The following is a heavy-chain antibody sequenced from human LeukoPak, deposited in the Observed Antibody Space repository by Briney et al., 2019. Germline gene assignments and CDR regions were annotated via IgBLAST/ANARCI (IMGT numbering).Heavy chain of an antibody. CDR2: ISSSSSYI. CDR3: ARDSSAIPRDY. J-gene: IGHJ4*02. V-gene: IGHV3-21*01. D-gene: IGHD6-6*01. Sequence: GGTLRLSCAASGFTFSSYSMNWVRRAPGKGLEWVSSISSSSSYIYYADSVKGRFTISRDNAKNSLYLQMNSLRAEDTAVYYCARDSSAIPRDYWGQGTLVTVSS. CDR1: GFTFSSYS.